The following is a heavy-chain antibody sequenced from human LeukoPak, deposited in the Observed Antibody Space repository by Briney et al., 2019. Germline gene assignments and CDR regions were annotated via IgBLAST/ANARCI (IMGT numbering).Heavy chain of an antibody. D-gene: IGHD3-10*01. V-gene: IGHV3-53*01. J-gene: IGHJ4*02. Sequence: GGSLTLSCPASGFTASSKYMSWVRQAPGKGQEWVSIIYSSGYTQYAASVKGRFIITRDNTKNTLFLQMNSLRAEDTATYYCARGDYYGSGSFYFGCWGQGTLVTVS. CDR2: IYSSGYT. CDR3: ARGDYYGSGSFYFGC. CDR1: GFTASSKY.